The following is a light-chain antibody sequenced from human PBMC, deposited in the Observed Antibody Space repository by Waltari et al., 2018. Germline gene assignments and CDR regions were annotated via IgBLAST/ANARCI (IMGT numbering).Light chain of an antibody. CDR3: MQALQTWT. CDR2: VGS. J-gene: IGKJ1*01. Sequence: DIVMTQSPLSLPVSPGEPASISCRSSQSLLHRDGYNSLDWYLQKPGQSPQLLIFVGSRRACGVPDRFSGSGSGTHFTLRISRVEAEDAGVYYCMQALQTWTFGQGTTVEI. V-gene: IGKV2-28*01. CDR1: QSLLHRDGYNS.